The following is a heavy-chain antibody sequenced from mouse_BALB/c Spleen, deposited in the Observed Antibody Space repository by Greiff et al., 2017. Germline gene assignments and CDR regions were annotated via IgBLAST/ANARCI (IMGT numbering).Heavy chain of an antibody. Sequence: EVKLVESGGDLVKPGGSLKLSCAASGFTFSSYGMSWVRQTPDKRLEWVATISSGGSYTYSPDSVKGRFTLTRDNAKNTLYLQMHSLKTEATAMYYCARQAGYGSSYYYALDYWGQGTSVTVSS. J-gene: IGHJ4*01. D-gene: IGHD1-1*01. CDR3: ARQAGYGSSYYYALDY. CDR2: ISSGGSYT. CDR1: GFTFSSYG. V-gene: IGHV5-6*01.